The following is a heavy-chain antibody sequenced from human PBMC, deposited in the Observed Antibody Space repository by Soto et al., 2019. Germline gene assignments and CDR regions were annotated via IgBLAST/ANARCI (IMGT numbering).Heavy chain of an antibody. CDR1: GYSFTTYW. Sequence: GESLKISCKGSGYSFTTYWIAWVRQMPGKGLEWMGIIYPGDSDVRYSPSFQGQVTISADKSISTAYLRWNSLKASDTAMYYCATREYCNSSSCPYYYYGMDVWGQGTTVTVSS. V-gene: IGHV5-51*01. CDR3: ATREYCNSSSCPYYYYGMDV. J-gene: IGHJ6*02. CDR2: IYPGDSDV. D-gene: IGHD2-2*01.